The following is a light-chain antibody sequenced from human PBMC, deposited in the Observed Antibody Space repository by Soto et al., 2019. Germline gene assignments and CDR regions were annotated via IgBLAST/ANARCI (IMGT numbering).Light chain of an antibody. J-gene: IGKJ4*01. CDR1: QGINNY. CDR3: QQYNTYPLT. Sequence: DIQMTQSPSSLSASIGDRVTITCRASQGINNYLAWFQQAPGKAPKSLIYAASNLQSGVPSKFGGSGSGTNFTLTIASLQPEDFATYYCQQYNTYPLTFGGGTKVEIK. CDR2: AAS. V-gene: IGKV1-16*02.